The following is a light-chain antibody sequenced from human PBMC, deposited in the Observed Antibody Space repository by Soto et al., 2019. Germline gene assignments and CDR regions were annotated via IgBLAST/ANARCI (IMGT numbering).Light chain of an antibody. Sequence: QSALTQPPSASGSRGQSVTISCTGTSSDAGGYNYVSWYQQHPGKAPKLMIYEVSKRPSGVPDRFSGSTSGNTASRTVSGLQPEDEADYYCSSYAGSNNLGVFGGGTKLTVL. CDR3: SSYAGSNNLGV. CDR2: EVS. J-gene: IGLJ3*02. V-gene: IGLV2-8*01. CDR1: SSDAGGYNY.